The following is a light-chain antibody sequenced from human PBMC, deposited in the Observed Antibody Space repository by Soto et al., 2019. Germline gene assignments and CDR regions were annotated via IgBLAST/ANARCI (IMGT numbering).Light chain of an antibody. CDR3: QQRANGPWT. CDR1: QTISNY. Sequence: EIVLTQSPATLSLSPGDGATLSCRASQTISNYLAWYQQKPGQAPRLLIYESSARASGVPSRFSGGGSGSDFTLTISSLEPEDFAFYYCQQRANGPWTFGQGTRVEI. V-gene: IGKV3-11*01. J-gene: IGKJ1*01. CDR2: ESS.